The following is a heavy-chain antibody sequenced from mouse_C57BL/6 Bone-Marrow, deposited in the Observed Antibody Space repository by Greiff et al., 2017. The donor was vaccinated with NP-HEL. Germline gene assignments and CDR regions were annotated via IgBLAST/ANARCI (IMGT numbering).Heavy chain of an antibody. CDR3: ARQFTTVVARGDY. J-gene: IGHJ2*01. D-gene: IGHD1-1*01. CDR2: IHPNSGST. Sequence: VQLQQPGAELVKPGASVKLSCKASGYTFTSYWMHWVKQRPGQGLEWIGMIHPNSGSTNYNEKFKSKATLTVDKSSSTAYMQLSSLTSEDSAVYYCARQFTTVVARGDYWGQGTTLTVSS. V-gene: IGHV1-64*01. CDR1: GYTFTSYW.